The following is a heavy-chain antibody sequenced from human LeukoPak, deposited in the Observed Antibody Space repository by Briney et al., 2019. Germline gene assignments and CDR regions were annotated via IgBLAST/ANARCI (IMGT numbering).Heavy chain of an antibody. V-gene: IGHV4-39*07. J-gene: IGHJ3*02. D-gene: IGHD3-10*01. CDR3: ARGYYDSGSHIDAFDI. CDR2: IYYSGST. Sequence: SETLSLTCTVSGGSISSSTYYWGWIRQPPGKGLEWIGSIYYSGSTYYNPSLKSRVTISVDTSKSQFSLKLSSVTAADTAVYYCARGYYDSGSHIDAFDIWGQGTMVTVSS. CDR1: GGSISSSTYY.